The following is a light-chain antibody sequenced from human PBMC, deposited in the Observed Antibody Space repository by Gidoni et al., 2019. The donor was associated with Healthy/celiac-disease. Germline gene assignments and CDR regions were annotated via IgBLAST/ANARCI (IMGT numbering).Light chain of an antibody. CDR3: QQRSNWPLFT. V-gene: IGKV3-11*01. CDR1: QSVSSY. J-gene: IGKJ3*01. CDR2: DAS. Sequence: VLTQSPATLSLSPGERATLSCRASQSVSSYLAWYQQKPGQAPRLLIYDASNRATGIPARFSGSGSGTDFTLTISSLEPEDFAVYYCQQRSNWPLFTFGPGTKVDIK.